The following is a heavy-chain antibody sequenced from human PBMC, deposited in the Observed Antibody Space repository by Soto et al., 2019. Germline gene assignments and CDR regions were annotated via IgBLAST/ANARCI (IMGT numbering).Heavy chain of an antibody. CDR2: ISGSGGST. J-gene: IGHJ6*03. D-gene: IGHD3-10*01. CDR1: GFTFSSYA. V-gene: IGHV3-23*01. Sequence: GGSLRLSCAASGFTFSSYAMSWVRQAPGKGLEWVSAISGSGGSTYYADSVKGRFTISRDNSKNTLYLQMNSLRAEDTAVYYCAKDVGSYRADVYYYMDVWGQGTTVTVSS. CDR3: AKDVGSYRADVYYYMDV.